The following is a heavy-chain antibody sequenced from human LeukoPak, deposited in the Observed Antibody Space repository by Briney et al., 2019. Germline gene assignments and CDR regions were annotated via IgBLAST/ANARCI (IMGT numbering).Heavy chain of an antibody. CDR3: ATWGGSSWYSIFDY. Sequence: ASVKVSCKASGHTFPGYYMHWVRQAPGKGLEWMGGFDPEDGETIYAQKFQGRVTMTEDTSTDTAYMELSSLRSEDTAVYYCATWGGSSWYSIFDYWGQGTLVTVSS. V-gene: IGHV1-24*01. CDR2: FDPEDGET. CDR1: GHTFPGYY. J-gene: IGHJ4*02. D-gene: IGHD6-13*01.